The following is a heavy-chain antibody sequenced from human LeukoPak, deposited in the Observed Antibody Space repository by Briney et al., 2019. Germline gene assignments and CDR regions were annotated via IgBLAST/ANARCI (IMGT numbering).Heavy chain of an antibody. CDR2: TYYRSKWYN. Sequence: SQTLSLTCAISGDSVSSNSAAWNWIRQSPSRGLEWLGRTYYRSKWYNDYAVSVKSRITINPDTSKNQFSLQLNSVTPEDTAVYYCARGGYCSSISCYTWYGMDVWGQGTTVTVSS. CDR3: ARGGYCSSISCYTWYGMDV. J-gene: IGHJ6*02. V-gene: IGHV6-1*01. CDR1: GDSVSSNSAA. D-gene: IGHD2-2*02.